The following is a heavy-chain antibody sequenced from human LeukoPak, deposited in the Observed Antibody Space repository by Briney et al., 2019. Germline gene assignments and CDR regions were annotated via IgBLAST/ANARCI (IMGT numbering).Heavy chain of an antibody. CDR3: ARDLRNYVGSDYYYYYYMDV. D-gene: IGHD1-7*01. Sequence: SGTLSLTCTVSGGSISSHYWSWIRQPPGKGLEWIGYIYYSGSTNYNPSLKSRVTISVDTSKNQFSLKLSSVTAADTAVYYCARDLRNYVGSDYYYYYYMDVWGKGTTVTVSS. J-gene: IGHJ6*03. V-gene: IGHV4-59*11. CDR2: IYYSGST. CDR1: GGSISSHY.